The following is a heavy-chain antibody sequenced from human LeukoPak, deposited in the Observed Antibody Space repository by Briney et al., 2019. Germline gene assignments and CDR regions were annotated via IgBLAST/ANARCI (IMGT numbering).Heavy chain of an antibody. CDR1: GGTFSSYA. CDR3: ARAGGEWLVRQTFDY. V-gene: IGHV1-69*13. J-gene: IGHJ4*02. D-gene: IGHD6-19*01. Sequence: SVKVSCKASGGTFSSYAISWVRQTLGQGLEWMGGIIPIFGTANYAQKFQGRVTITADESTSTAYMELSSLRSEDTAVYYCARAGGEWLVRQTFDYWGQGTLVTVSS. CDR2: IIPIFGTA.